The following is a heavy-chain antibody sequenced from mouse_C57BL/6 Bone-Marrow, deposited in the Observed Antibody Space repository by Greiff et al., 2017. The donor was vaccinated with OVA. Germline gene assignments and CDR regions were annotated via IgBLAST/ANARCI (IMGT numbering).Heavy chain of an antibody. V-gene: IGHV5-2*01. CDR1: EYEFPSHD. CDR2: INSDGGST. J-gene: IGHJ2*01. CDR3: ASGATVVATGDYFDY. Sequence: EVMLVESGGGLVQPGESLKLSCESNEYEFPSHDMSWVRKTPEKRLELVAAINSDGGSTYYPDTMERRFIISRDNTKKTLYLQMSSLRSEDTALYYCASGATVVATGDYFDYWGQGTTLTVSS. D-gene: IGHD1-1*01.